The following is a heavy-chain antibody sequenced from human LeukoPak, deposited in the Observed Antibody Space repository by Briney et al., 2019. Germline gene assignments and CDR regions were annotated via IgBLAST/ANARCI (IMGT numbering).Heavy chain of an antibody. V-gene: IGHV1-2*06. Sequence: ALVKVSCKASGYTFTGYYMHWVRQAPGQGLEWMGRINPNSGGTNYAQKFQGRVTMTRDTSISTAYMELSRLRSDDTAVYYCARGYSSSWYLAFDIWGQGTMVTVSS. CDR1: GYTFTGYY. CDR2: INPNSGGT. J-gene: IGHJ3*02. CDR3: ARGYSSSWYLAFDI. D-gene: IGHD6-13*01.